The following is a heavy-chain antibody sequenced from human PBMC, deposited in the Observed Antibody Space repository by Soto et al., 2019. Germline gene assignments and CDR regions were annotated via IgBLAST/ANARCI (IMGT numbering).Heavy chain of an antibody. J-gene: IGHJ4*02. D-gene: IGHD1-1*01. V-gene: IGHV4-34*01. Sequence: SETLSLTCAVYGGSFSGYYWSWIRQPPGKGLEWIGEINHSGSTNYNPSLKSRVTISVDTSKNQFSLKLSSVTAADTAVYYCARRAGTTGTTLDGDDYWGQGTLVTVSS. CDR2: INHSGST. CDR1: GGSFSGYY. CDR3: ARRAGTTGTTLDGDDY.